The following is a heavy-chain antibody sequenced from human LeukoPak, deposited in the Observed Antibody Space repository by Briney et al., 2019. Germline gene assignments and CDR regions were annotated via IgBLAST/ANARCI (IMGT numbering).Heavy chain of an antibody. D-gene: IGHD4-23*01. Sequence: ASVKVSCTASGYTFTSYYIHWVRQAPGQGLEWMGIINPSGGSTSYAQEFQGRVSMTRDMSTSTVYMELSSLRSEDTAVYYCARDNSVEDTAWWFDPWGQGTLVTVSS. CDR3: ARDNSVEDTAWWFDP. CDR1: GYTFTSYY. J-gene: IGHJ5*02. V-gene: IGHV1-46*01. CDR2: INPSGGST.